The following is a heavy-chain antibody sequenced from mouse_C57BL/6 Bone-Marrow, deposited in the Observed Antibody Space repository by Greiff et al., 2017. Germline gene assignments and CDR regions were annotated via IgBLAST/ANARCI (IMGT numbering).Heavy chain of an antibody. CDR1: GYTFTSYW. D-gene: IGHD1-1*01. J-gene: IGHJ2*01. V-gene: IGHV1-55*01. Sequence: QVQLQQPGAELVKPGASVKMSCKASGYTFTSYWITWVKQRPGPGLEWIGVIYPGCGSTNYNEKFKSKTTLTVDTSSSTAYMQHSSLTSEDSAVYYCAREEVITTVEDYWGQGTTRTGSS. CDR3: AREEVITTVEDY. CDR2: IYPGCGST.